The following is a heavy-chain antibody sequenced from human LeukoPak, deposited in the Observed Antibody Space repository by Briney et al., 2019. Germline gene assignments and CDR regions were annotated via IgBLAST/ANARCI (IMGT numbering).Heavy chain of an antibody. CDR3: ARQKYSYGYVSFIWFDP. Sequence: SETLSLTCAVSGYSISSGYYWGWIRQPPGKGLEWIGSIYHSGSTYYNPSLKSRVTISVDTSKNQFSLKLSSVTAADTAVYYCARQKYSYGYVSFIWFDPWGQGTLVTVSS. V-gene: IGHV4-38-2*01. CDR1: GYSISSGYY. D-gene: IGHD5-18*01. J-gene: IGHJ5*02. CDR2: IYHSGST.